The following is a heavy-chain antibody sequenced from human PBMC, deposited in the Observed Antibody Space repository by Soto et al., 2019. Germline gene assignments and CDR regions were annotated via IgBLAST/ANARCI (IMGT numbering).Heavy chain of an antibody. CDR1: GGSFSGYY. Sequence: QVQLQQWGAGLLKPSETLSLTCAVYGGSFSGYYWSWIRQPPGKGLEWIGEINHSGSTNYNPSLKSRVTISVDTSKNQFSLELSSVTAADTAVYYCAREGYSGYDYRNYWGQGTLVTVSS. CDR2: INHSGST. D-gene: IGHD5-12*01. CDR3: AREGYSGYDYRNY. J-gene: IGHJ4*02. V-gene: IGHV4-34*01.